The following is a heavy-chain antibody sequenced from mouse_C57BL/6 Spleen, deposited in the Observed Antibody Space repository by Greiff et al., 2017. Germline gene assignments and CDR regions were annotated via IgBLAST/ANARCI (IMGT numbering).Heavy chain of an antibody. CDR2: INYDGSST. V-gene: IGHV5-16*01. J-gene: IGHJ4*01. D-gene: IGHD1-1*01. CDR3: ARAYGSSFSMDY. Sequence: DVQLVESEGGLVQPGRSMKLSCTASGFTFSDYYMAWVRQVPEKGLEWVANINYDGSSTYYLDSLKSRFIISRDNAKNILYLQMSSLKSEDTATYYCARAYGSSFSMDYWGQGTSVTVSS. CDR1: GFTFSDYY.